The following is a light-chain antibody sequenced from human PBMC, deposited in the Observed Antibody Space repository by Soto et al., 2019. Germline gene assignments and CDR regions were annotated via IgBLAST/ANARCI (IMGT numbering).Light chain of an antibody. CDR3: QQSYSTLWT. CDR1: QSISSW. CDR2: AAS. J-gene: IGKJ1*01. Sequence: IQMTQCPSTLSASVGDRVTITCRASQSISSWLAWYHQKPGKAPDLLIYAASSLQSGVPSRFSGSGSGTDFTLTISSLQPEDFATYYCQQSYSTLWTFGQGTKVDIK. V-gene: IGKV1-39*01.